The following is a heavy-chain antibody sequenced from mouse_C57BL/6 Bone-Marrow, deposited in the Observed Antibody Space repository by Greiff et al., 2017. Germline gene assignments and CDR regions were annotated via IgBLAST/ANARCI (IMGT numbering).Heavy chain of an antibody. CDR3: ARPIYDGYYEGY. D-gene: IGHD2-3*01. CDR2: ISSGSSTI. CDR1: GFTFSDYG. Sequence: EVMLVESGGGLVKPGGSLKLSCAASGFTFSDYGMHWVRQAPEKGLEWVAYISSGSSTIYYADTVKGRFTISRDNAKNTLFLQMTSLRSEDTAMYYCARPIYDGYYEGYWGQGTSVTVSS. J-gene: IGHJ4*01. V-gene: IGHV5-17*01.